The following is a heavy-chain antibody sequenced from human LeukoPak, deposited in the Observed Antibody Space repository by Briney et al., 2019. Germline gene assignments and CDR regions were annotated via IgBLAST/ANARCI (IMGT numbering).Heavy chain of an antibody. D-gene: IGHD4-17*01. CDR1: GFTFSSYA. J-gene: IGHJ5*02. V-gene: IGHV3-23*01. CDR2: IGASGGST. CDR3: ARVLPSVTNWFDP. Sequence: PGGSLRLSCAASGFTFSSYAMSWVRQAPGKGLEWVSAIGASGGSTYYTDSVKGRFTISRDNSKNTLYLHMNSLRAEDTAVYYCARVLPSVTNWFDPWGQGTLVTVSS.